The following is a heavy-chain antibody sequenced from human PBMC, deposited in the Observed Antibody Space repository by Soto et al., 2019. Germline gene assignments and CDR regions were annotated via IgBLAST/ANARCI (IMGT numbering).Heavy chain of an antibody. CDR2: IYWDDDK. V-gene: IGHV2-5*02. J-gene: IGHJ4*02. CDR1: GFSLSTRGVG. CDR3: AHRREASNPNYLAY. Sequence: SGPTLVNPTQTLTLTCTFSGFSLSTRGVGVGWVRQPPGKALEWLALIYWDDDKRYSPSLKSRLTITKDTSKNQVVLTMTNMDPVDTATYYCAHRREASNPNYLAYWGQGTLVTVSS.